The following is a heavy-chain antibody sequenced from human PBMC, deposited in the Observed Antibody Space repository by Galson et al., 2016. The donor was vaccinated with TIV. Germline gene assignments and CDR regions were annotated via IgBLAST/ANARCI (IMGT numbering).Heavy chain of an antibody. CDR1: GFTFSSYN. V-gene: IGHV3-30*18. D-gene: IGHD3-3*01. J-gene: IGHJ3*01. Sequence: SLRLSCAASGFTFSSYNMHWVRQAPGKGLEWVAVIAYDGSYKHYAGSVKGRFTVSRDNSKTTLALQMNSLGAEDTALYYCAKEENSGYYPNDAFCFWGQGTMGTVS. CDR2: IAYDGSYK. CDR3: AKEENSGYYPNDAFCF.